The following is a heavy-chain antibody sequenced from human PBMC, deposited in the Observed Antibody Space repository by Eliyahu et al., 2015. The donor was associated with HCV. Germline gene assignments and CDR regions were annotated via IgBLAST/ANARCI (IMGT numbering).Heavy chain of an antibody. J-gene: IGHJ4*02. CDR1: GFTFSSYA. CDR3: ARGGSIYDILTDQTDY. Sequence: QVQLVESGGGVVQPGRSLRLSCAASGFTFSSYAMHWVRQAPGKGLEXVAVISYDGSNKYYADSVKGRFTISRDNSKNTLYLQMNSLRAEDTAVYYCARGGSIYDILTDQTDYWGQGTLVTVSS. D-gene: IGHD3-9*01. V-gene: IGHV3-30*01. CDR2: ISYDGSNK.